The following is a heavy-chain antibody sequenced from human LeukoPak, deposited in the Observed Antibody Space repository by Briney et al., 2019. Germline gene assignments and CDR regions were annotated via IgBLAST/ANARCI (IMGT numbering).Heavy chain of an antibody. CDR3: ARAQLLTAPAGTFADN. CDR1: GYTFTGYY. V-gene: IGHV1-2*02. D-gene: IGHD6-13*01. Sequence: GASVKVSCKASGYTFTGYYMHWVRQAPGQGLEWMGWINPNSGGTNYGQKSQGRVTMTRDTSINTAYMELSGLRSDDTAVCYCARAQLLTAPAGTFADNWGQGTLVTVSS. J-gene: IGHJ4*02. CDR2: INPNSGGT.